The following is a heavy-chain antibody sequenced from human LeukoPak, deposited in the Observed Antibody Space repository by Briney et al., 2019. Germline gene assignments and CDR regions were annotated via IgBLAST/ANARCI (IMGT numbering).Heavy chain of an antibody. J-gene: IGHJ3*02. Sequence: SETLSLTCAVYGGSFSGYYWSWIRQPPGKGLEWIGEINHSGSTNYNPSLKSRVTISVDTSKNQFSLKLSSVTAADTAVYYCARSLYYYDSSGYYFTNAFDIWGQGTMVTVSS. D-gene: IGHD3-22*01. CDR1: GGSFSGYY. CDR3: ARSLYYYDSSGYYFTNAFDI. V-gene: IGHV4-34*01. CDR2: INHSGST.